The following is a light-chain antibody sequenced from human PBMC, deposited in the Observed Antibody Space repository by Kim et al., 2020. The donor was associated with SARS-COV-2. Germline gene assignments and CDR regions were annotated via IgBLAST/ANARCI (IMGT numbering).Light chain of an antibody. Sequence: SYELTQPPSVSVAPGKTARITCGGNKIGSNGVHWYQQKPGQAPVLVIYYDIDRPSGIPERFSGSNSGNTATLTISRVEAGDEADYYCQVWDNTSDPVVFGGGTKLTVL. CDR2: YDI. CDR1: KIGSNG. V-gene: IGLV3-21*04. CDR3: QVWDNTSDPVV. J-gene: IGLJ2*01.